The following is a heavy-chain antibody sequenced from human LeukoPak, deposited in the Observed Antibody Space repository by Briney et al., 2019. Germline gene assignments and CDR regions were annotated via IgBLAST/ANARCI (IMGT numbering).Heavy chain of an antibody. Sequence: GSSVKVSCKASGGTFSSYAISWVRQAPGQGLEWMGIINPSGGSTSYAQKFQGRVTMTRDTSTSTVYMELSSLRSEDTAVYYCAREIQYNYDFWSGYEVWGQGTLVTVSP. CDR2: INPSGGST. J-gene: IGHJ4*02. CDR3: AREIQYNYDFWSGYEV. CDR1: GGTFSSYA. D-gene: IGHD3-3*01. V-gene: IGHV1-46*01.